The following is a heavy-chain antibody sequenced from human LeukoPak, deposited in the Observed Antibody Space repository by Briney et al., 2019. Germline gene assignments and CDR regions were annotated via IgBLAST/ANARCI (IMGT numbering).Heavy chain of an antibody. Sequence: SETLSPTCTVSGGSISNFYWSWIRQPPGKGLEWIGAIYYSGSTDYNPSLKSRVTMSVDTSKNQFSLNLSSVTAADTAVYYCARQGEGSYYLDYWGQGTLVTVSS. CDR2: IYYSGST. CDR3: ARQGEGSYYLDY. D-gene: IGHD3-10*01. J-gene: IGHJ4*02. CDR1: GGSISNFY. V-gene: IGHV4-59*01.